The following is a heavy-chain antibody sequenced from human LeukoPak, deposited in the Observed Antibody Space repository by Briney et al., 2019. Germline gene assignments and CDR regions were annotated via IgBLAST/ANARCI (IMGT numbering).Heavy chain of an antibody. D-gene: IGHD3-10*02. V-gene: IGHV1-69*13. CDR1: GDTFSATA. CDR2: IIPSWGTT. CDR3: ARGVRRETSEFDS. J-gene: IGHJ4*02. Sequence: SVRVPCKASGDTFSATAISWVRQAPGQGLEWMGGIIPSWGTTNYAEQFQGRVTITADASTTAAYMELSSLTFEDTAVYYCARGVRRETSEFDSWGQGTLVIVSS.